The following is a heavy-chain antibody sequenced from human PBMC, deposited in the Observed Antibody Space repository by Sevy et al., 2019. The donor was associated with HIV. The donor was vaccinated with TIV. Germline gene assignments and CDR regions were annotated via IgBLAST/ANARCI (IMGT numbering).Heavy chain of an antibody. CDR1: GFSFSNAW. CDR2: IKSKTEGATR. V-gene: IGHV3-15*01. CDR3: TAGVGASDFDY. D-gene: IGHD1-26*01. J-gene: IGHJ4*02. Sequence: GGSLRLSCAASGFSFSNAWMSWVRQAPGKGLEWVGRIKSKTEGATRDFAAPVKGRLLISRDDSKNTVYLQMNSLKTEDSTVYYCTAGVGASDFDYWGQGTLVTVSS.